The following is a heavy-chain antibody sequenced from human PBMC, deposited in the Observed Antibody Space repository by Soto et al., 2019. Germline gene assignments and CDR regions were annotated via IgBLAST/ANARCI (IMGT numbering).Heavy chain of an antibody. V-gene: IGHV3-33*01. CDR3: AREGSNYQHFDY. CDR2: IGSDGLKK. CDR1: GFTFSSHV. D-gene: IGHD3-10*01. Sequence: QVQLVESGGGVVQPGGSLRLSCAASGFTFSSHVMHWVRQAPGEGPEWVAAIGSDGLKKHYGVSATGRFSISRDNPKNEVYLQLNSLRAEDTAIYYCAREGSNYQHFDYRGRGTLVAVSS. J-gene: IGHJ4*02.